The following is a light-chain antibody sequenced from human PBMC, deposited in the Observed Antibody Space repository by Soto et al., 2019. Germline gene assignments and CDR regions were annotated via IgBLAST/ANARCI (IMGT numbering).Light chain of an antibody. J-gene: IGKJ4*01. CDR2: DAS. CDR1: QSVRSF. CDR3: QQRDHWSSVT. V-gene: IGKV3-11*01. Sequence: EIVLTQSPANLSLSPGDRATLSCRASQSVRSFLAWYQQKPGQAPRLLIYDASNRATGIPARFSGSGSGTDFTLTISSLEPEDFAVYYCQQRDHWSSVTVGGGTKVEIK.